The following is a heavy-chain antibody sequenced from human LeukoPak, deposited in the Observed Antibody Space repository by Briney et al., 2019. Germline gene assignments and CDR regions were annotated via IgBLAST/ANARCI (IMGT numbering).Heavy chain of an antibody. V-gene: IGHV3-20*04. CDR3: AKELERGAFDI. D-gene: IGHD6-6*01. CDR2: INWNGGST. Sequence: GGSLRLSCAASGFTFDDYGMSWVRQAPGKGLEWVSGINWNGGSTGYADSVKGRLTISRDNAKNSLYLQMNSLRAEDTAVYYCAKELERGAFDIWGQGTMVTVSS. J-gene: IGHJ3*02. CDR1: GFTFDDYG.